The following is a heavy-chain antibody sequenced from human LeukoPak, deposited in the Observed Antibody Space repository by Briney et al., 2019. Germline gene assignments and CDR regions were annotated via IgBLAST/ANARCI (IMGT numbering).Heavy chain of an antibody. CDR1: RYTFTGYN. CDR3: ARVWDNQWAEYFQH. V-gene: IGHV1-2*02. J-gene: IGHJ1*01. CDR2: INPNSGGT. Sequence: GASVKVSCKASRYTFTGYNIHWVRQAPGQGLECMGWINPNSGGTNYAQKFQGRVTMTRDTSISTAYMELSRLRSDDTAVYYCARVWDNQWAEYFQHWGQGTLVTVSS. D-gene: IGHD1-26*01.